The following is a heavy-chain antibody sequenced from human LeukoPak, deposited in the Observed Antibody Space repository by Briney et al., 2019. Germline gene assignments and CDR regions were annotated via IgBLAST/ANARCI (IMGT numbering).Heavy chain of an antibody. CDR2: IYTSRST. CDR3: ARAAAYYYGSGSYSNDAFDI. CDR1: GGSISSGSYY. D-gene: IGHD3-10*01. V-gene: IGHV4-61*02. J-gene: IGHJ3*02. Sequence: SETLSLTCTVSGGSISSGSYYWSWIRQPAGKGLEWIGRIYTSRSTNYNPSLKSRVTISVDTSKNQFSLKLSSVTAADTAVYYCARAAAYYYGSGSYSNDAFDIWGQGTMVTVSS.